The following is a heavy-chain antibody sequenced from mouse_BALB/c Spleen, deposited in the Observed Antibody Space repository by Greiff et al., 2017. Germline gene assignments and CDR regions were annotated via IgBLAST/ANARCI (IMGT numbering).Heavy chain of an antibody. CDR1: GYSITRDYA. J-gene: IGHJ1*01. Sequence: EVQLQESGPGLVKPSQSLSLTCTVTGYSITRDYAWNWIRQFPGNKLEWMGYISYSGSTSYNPSLKSRISITRDTSKNQFFLQLNSVTTEDTATYYCARSGYYVRYFDVWGAGTTVTVSS. V-gene: IGHV3-2*02. CDR3: ARSGYYVRYFDV. D-gene: IGHD2-3*01. CDR2: ISYSGST.